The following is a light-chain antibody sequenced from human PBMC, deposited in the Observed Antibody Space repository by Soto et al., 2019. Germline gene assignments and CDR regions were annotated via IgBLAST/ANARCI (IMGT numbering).Light chain of an antibody. CDR2: GNS. J-gene: IGLJ2*01. CDR1: SSNIGAGYD. V-gene: IGLV1-40*01. Sequence: QAVVTQPPSVSGAPGQRVTISCTGSSSNIGAGYDVHWYQQLPGTAPKLLIYGNSNRPSGVPDRFSGSKSGTSASLAITGLQAEDEXXYYCQXYDSXXSGSYVVFGGGTKLTVL. CDR3: QXYDSXXSGSYVV.